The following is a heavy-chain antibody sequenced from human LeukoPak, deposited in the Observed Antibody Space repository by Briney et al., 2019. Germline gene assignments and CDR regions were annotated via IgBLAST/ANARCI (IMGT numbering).Heavy chain of an antibody. CDR1: GGSISSSSYY. V-gene: IGHV4-39*07. Sequence: SETLSLTCTVSGGSISSSSYYWGWIRQPPGKGLEWIGSIYYSGSTYYNPSLKSRVTISVDTSKNQFSLKLSSVTAADTAVYYCARGASSWVFDYWGQGTLVTVSS. CDR2: IYYSGST. D-gene: IGHD6-6*01. J-gene: IGHJ4*02. CDR3: ARGASSWVFDY.